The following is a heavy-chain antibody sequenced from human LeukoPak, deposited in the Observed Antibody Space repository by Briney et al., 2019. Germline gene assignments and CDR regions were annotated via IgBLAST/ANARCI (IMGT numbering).Heavy chain of an antibody. J-gene: IGHJ4*02. D-gene: IGHD1-26*01. CDR1: GFTFDDHA. CDR2: LSWNSGSI. CDR3: ARVTGTPYYFDY. V-gene: IGHV3-9*01. Sequence: GRSLRLSCAASGFTFDDHAMHWVRQAPGKGLEWVSGLSWNSGSIDYADSVKGRFTISRDNAKNLLYLQMNSLTAEDTAVYYCARVTGTPYYFDYWGQGILVTVSS.